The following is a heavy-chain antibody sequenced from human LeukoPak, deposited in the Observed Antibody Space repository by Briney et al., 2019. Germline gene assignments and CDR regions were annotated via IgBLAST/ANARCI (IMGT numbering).Heavy chain of an antibody. CDR2: ISWNSGSI. J-gene: IGHJ6*02. D-gene: IGHD5-12*01. CDR3: AKDMATQTYYYYGMDV. V-gene: IGHV3-9*01. CDR1: GFTFSSYS. Sequence: GGSLRLSCAASGFTFSSYSMNWVRQAPGKGLEWVSGISWNSGSIGYADSVKGRFTISRDNAKNSLYLQMNSLRAEDTALYYCAKDMATQTYYYYGMDVWGQGTTVTVSS.